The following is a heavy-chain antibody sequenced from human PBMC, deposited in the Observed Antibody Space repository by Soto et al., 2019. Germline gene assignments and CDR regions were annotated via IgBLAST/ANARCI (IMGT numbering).Heavy chain of an antibody. V-gene: IGHV4-4*02. CDR1: GGSISSSNW. J-gene: IGHJ4*02. CDR3: ASSGGLTTKELEY. Sequence: SETLSLTCAVSGGSISSSNWWSCVRQPPGKGLEWIGEIYHSGSTNYNPSLKSRVTISVDKSKNQFSLKLSSVTAADTAVYYCASSGGLTTKELEYWGPGALVTVSS. CDR2: IYHSGST. D-gene: IGHD1-1*01.